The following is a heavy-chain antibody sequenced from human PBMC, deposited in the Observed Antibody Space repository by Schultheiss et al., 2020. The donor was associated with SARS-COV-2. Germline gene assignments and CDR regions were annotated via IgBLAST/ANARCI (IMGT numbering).Heavy chain of an antibody. D-gene: IGHD3-3*01. J-gene: IGHJ4*02. CDR3: AKTANYDFWSGNYARFPFDY. CDR1: GFTFSDYY. V-gene: IGHV3-11*01. CDR2: ISSSGSTI. Sequence: GGSLRLSCAASGFTFSDYYMSWIRQAPGKGLEWVSYISSSGSTIYYADSVKGRFTISRDNAKNSLYLQMNSLRAEDTAVYYCAKTANYDFWSGNYARFPFDYWGQGTLVTVSS.